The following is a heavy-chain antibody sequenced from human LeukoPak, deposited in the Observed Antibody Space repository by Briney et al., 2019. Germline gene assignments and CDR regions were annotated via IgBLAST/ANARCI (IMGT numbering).Heavy chain of an antibody. Sequence: SQTLSLTCSVSGGSISSGSYYWSWIRQPAGKKLEWIGRIYIGGSTNYNPSLKSRVTISVDTSKNQFSLKLSSVTAADTAVYYCARGYCSGGSCYSYYYCNYMDVWGKGTTVTVSS. D-gene: IGHD2-15*01. J-gene: IGHJ6*03. CDR2: IYIGGST. CDR3: ARGYCSGGSCYSYYYCNYMDV. V-gene: IGHV4-61*02. CDR1: GGSISSGSYY.